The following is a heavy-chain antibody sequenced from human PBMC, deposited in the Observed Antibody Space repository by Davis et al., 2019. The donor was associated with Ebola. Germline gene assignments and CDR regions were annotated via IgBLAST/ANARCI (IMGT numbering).Heavy chain of an antibody. CDR2: IYPGDSDT. V-gene: IGHV5-51*01. CDR3: ARMGLGFLEWLAFDY. D-gene: IGHD3-3*01. CDR1: GYSFTSYW. J-gene: IGHJ4*02. Sequence: GESLKISCKGSGYSFTSYWIGWVRQMPGKGLEWMGIIYPGDSDTRYSPSFQGQVTISADKSISTAYLQWSSLKASDTAMYYCARMGLGFLEWLAFDYWGQGTLVTVSS.